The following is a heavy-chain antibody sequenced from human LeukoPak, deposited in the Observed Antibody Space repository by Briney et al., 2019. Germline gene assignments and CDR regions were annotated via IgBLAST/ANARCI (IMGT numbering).Heavy chain of an antibody. J-gene: IGHJ4*02. CDR3: ARDKGGYDRRGTLFDY. V-gene: IGHV1-2*02. CDR2: INPNSGGT. CDR1: GYTFTGYY. D-gene: IGHD5-12*01. Sequence: ASVKVSCKASGYTFTGYYMHWVRQAPGQGLEWMGWINPNSGGTNYAQKFQGRVTMTRDTSISTAYMELSRLRSDDTAVYYCARDKGGYDRRGTLFDYWGQGTLVTVSS.